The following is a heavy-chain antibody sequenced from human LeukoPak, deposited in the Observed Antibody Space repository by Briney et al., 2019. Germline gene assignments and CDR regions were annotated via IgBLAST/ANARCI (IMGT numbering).Heavy chain of an antibody. CDR3: ARGGIEDWFDP. CDR1: GCTFSNYY. D-gene: IGHD6-13*01. V-gene: IGHV3-11*06. CDR2: ISSSSSYT. J-gene: IGHJ5*02. Sequence: GGSLRLSCAASGCTFSNYYLSWIRQAPGKGLEWVSYISSSSSYTNYADSVKGRFTISRDNAKNSLYLQMNSLRAEDTAVYYCARGGIEDWFDPWGQGTLVTVSS.